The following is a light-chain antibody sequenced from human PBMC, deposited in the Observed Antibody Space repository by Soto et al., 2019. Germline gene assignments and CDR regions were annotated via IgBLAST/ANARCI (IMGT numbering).Light chain of an antibody. Sequence: QPVLTQPPSVSGAPGQRVTISCTGSSSNIGAGFDVHWYHQIAGTAPKLLIYGNSNRPSGVPDRFSGSKSGTSASLAINGPQAEDEADYYCSSYTSSSTVVFGGGTKLTVL. CDR3: SSYTSSSTVV. J-gene: IGLJ2*01. V-gene: IGLV1-40*01. CDR2: GNS. CDR1: SSNIGAGFD.